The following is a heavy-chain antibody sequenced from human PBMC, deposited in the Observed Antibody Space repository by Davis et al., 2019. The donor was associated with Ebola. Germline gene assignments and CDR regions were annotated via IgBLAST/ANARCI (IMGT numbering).Heavy chain of an antibody. CDR2: IYYSGST. Sequence: SETLSLTCTVSGTSIRPYYWSWIRQPPGKGLEWIGYIYYSGSTDYNPSLKSRVTISVDTSKKQFSLNLISVTAADTAVYSCARGPTRDYFDYWGQGSLVTVSS. J-gene: IGHJ4*02. CDR3: ARGPTRDYFDY. CDR1: GTSIRPYY. V-gene: IGHV4-59*01.